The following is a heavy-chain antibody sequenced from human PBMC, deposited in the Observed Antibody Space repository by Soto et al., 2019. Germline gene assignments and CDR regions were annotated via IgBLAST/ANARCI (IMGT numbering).Heavy chain of an antibody. J-gene: IGHJ6*03. CDR2: INSDGSST. CDR1: GFTFSSYW. CDR3: ARNRIPIYYYYMDV. D-gene: IGHD5-18*01. V-gene: IGHV3-74*01. Sequence: EVQLVESGGGLVQPGGSLRLSCAASGFTFSSYWMHWVRQAPGKGLVWVSRINSDGSSTSYADSVKGRFTLSRDNDKNALYLQMNSLRAEDTAVYYCARNRIPIYYYYMDVWGKGTTVTVSS.